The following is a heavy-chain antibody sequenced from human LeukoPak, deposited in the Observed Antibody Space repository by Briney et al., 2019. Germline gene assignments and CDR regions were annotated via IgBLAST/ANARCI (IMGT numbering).Heavy chain of an antibody. J-gene: IGHJ4*02. CDR3: ARVLRRYWGYFDY. CDR2: VYYSGST. D-gene: IGHD7-27*01. CDR1: GGSISSGGYY. V-gene: IGHV4-31*03. Sequence: SETLSLTCTVSGGSISSGGYYWSWIRQHPGKGLEWIGYVYYSGSTYYNPSLKSRVTISVDTSKNQFSLKLSSVTAADTAVYYCARVLRRYWGYFDYWGQGTLVTVSS.